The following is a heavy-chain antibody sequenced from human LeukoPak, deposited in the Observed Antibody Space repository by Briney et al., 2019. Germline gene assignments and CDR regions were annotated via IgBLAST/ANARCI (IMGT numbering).Heavy chain of an antibody. CDR3: AKGRLHSNDAFDV. CDR2: IIGSGGTT. D-gene: IGHD2/OR15-2a*01. J-gene: IGHJ3*01. V-gene: IGHV3-23*01. CDR1: GFTFSSYA. Sequence: GGSLRLSCAASGFTFSSYAMSWVRLAPGKGLEWVSGIIGSGGTTYSADSVKGRFAISRDNSKNTLYLLMDSLRAEDTAIYYCAKGRLHSNDAFDVWGQGTMVTVSS.